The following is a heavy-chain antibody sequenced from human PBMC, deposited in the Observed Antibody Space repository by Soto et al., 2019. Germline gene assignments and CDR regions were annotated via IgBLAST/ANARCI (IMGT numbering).Heavy chain of an antibody. V-gene: IGHV4-30-2*01. CDR1: GDSLSSGAYS. Sequence: QLQLQESGSRLVRPSQTLSLTCAVSGDSLSSGAYSWTWIRQPPGQGLEWLGYVSESGSTYFNPSLNSRADISIDKSKHQFSLNVSSVTVADTAVYFCARGFYDYVWGSYRSFDSWGQGILVTVTS. J-gene: IGHJ4*02. CDR3: ARGFYDYVWGSYRSFDS. CDR2: VSESGST. D-gene: IGHD3-16*02.